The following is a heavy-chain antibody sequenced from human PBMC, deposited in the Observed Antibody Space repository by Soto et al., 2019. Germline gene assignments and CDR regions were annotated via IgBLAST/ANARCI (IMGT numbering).Heavy chain of an antibody. D-gene: IGHD5-18*01. CDR2: IKKDGSEK. V-gene: IGHV3-7*03. CDR3: ANLDTAMAPLDV. J-gene: IGHJ6*02. Sequence: GGSLRLSCAASGFSFSSHWMSWVRQAPGRGLEWVANIKKDGSEKYYEDSVKGRFTISRDNAKSSLFLQMNSLRAEDTAVYYCANLDTAMAPLDVWGQGTTVTVSS. CDR1: GFSFSSHW.